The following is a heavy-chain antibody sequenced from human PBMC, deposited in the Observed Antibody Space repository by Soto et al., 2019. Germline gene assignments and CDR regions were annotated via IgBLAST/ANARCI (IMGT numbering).Heavy chain of an antibody. CDR2: IKSKTDGGTT. D-gene: IGHD2-2*01. Sequence: GGSLRLSCAASGFTFSNAWMSWVRQAPGKGLEWVGRIKSKTDGGTTDYAAPVKGRFTISRDDSKNTLYLQMNSLKTEDTAVYYCTTSYCSSTSCYDGVPRKYYYYYGMDVWGQGTTVTVSS. V-gene: IGHV3-15*01. CDR3: TTSYCSSTSCYDGVPRKYYYYYGMDV. J-gene: IGHJ6*02. CDR1: GFTFSNAW.